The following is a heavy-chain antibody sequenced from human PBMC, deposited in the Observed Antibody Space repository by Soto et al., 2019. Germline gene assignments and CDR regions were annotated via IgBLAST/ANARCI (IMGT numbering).Heavy chain of an antibody. CDR1: GDSVSSNSAA. CDR3: ARDLDYGSGSYRNYYGMDV. J-gene: IGHJ6*02. CDR2: TYYRSKWYN. V-gene: IGHV6-1*01. D-gene: IGHD3-10*01. Sequence: SQTLSLPCAISGDSVSSNSAAWNWIRQSPSRGLKWLGRTYYRSKWYNDYAVSVKSRITINPDTSKNQFSLQLNSVTPEDTAVYYCARDLDYGSGSYRNYYGMDVWGQGTTVTVSS.